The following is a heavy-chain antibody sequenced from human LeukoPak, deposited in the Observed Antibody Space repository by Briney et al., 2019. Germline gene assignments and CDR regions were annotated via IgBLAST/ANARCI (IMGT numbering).Heavy chain of an antibody. D-gene: IGHD2/OR15-2a*01. V-gene: IGHV4-39*07. Sequence: SETLSLTCTVSGGSISSSSYYWGWIRQPPGKGLEWIGEINHSGSTNYNPSLKSRVTISVDTSKNQFSLKLSSVTAADTAVYYCARGVVLRPRGMYYFDYWGQATLVTVSS. CDR3: ARGVVLRPRGMYYFDY. J-gene: IGHJ4*02. CDR2: INHSGST. CDR1: GGSISSSSYY.